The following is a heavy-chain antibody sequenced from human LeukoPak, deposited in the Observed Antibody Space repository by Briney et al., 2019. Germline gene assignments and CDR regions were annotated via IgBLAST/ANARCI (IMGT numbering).Heavy chain of an antibody. D-gene: IGHD3-10*01. J-gene: IGHJ4*02. CDR2: IYYSGST. CDR1: GGSISSSSYY. Sequence: PSETLSLTCTVSGGSISSSSYYWGWIRQPPGKGPEWIGSIYYSGSTYYNPSLKSRVTISVDTSKNQFSLKLSSVTAADTAVYYCASQDERITMVRGVIRFDYRGQGTLVTVSS. CDR3: ASQDERITMVRGVIRFDY. V-gene: IGHV4-39*01.